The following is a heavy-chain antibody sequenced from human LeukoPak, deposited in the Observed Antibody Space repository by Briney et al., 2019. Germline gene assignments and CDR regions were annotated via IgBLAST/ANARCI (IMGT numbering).Heavy chain of an antibody. CDR3: AKDLFPGPSCSVWPPGY. CDR1: GFTFDDYA. Sequence: GGSLRLSCAASGFTFDDYAMHWVRQAPGKGLEWVSGISWNSGSIGYADSVKGRFTISRDNAKNSLYLQMNSLRAEDTALYYCAKDLFPGPSCSVWPPGYWGQGTLVTVSS. CDR2: ISWNSGSI. J-gene: IGHJ4*02. V-gene: IGHV3-9*01. D-gene: IGHD2-15*01.